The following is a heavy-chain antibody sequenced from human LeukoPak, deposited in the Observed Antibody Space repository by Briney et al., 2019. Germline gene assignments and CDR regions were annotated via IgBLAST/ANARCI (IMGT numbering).Heavy chain of an antibody. V-gene: IGHV4-61*02. CDR2: IYTSGST. Sequence: SETLSLTCTVSGGSISSSSYYWSWIRQPAGKGLEWIGRIYTSGSTNYNPSLKSRVTMSVDTSKNQFSLKLSSVTAADTAVYYCARGQAWFGELSGPNPFDYWGQGTLVTVSS. CDR1: GGSISSSSYY. D-gene: IGHD3-10*01. CDR3: ARGQAWFGELSGPNPFDY. J-gene: IGHJ4*02.